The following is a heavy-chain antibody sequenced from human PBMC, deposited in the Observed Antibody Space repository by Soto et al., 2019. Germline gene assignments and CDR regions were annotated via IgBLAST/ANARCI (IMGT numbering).Heavy chain of an antibody. D-gene: IGHD6-6*01. CDR1: GYTLTELS. V-gene: IGHV1-24*01. CDR3: ATLPLRNEQLVYYYYYMDV. Sequence: GASVKVSCKVSGYTLTELSMHWVRQAPGKGLECMGGFDPEDGETIYAQKFQGRVTMTEDTSTDTAYMELSSLRSEDTAVYYCATLPLRNEQLVYYYYYMDVWGKGTTVTVSS. CDR2: FDPEDGET. J-gene: IGHJ6*03.